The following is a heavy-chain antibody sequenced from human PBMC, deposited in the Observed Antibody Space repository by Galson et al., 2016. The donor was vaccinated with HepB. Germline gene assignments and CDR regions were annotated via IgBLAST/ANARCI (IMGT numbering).Heavy chain of an antibody. CDR1: GFTFKTAW. CDR2: IKTKADSEAT. CDR3: YVLGATPTDEAFHV. V-gene: IGHV3-15*01. Sequence: SLRLSCAASGFTFKTAWMSWVRQTPGKGLEWLGRIKTKADSEATDYAAPVNGRFTISRDDSRSMVFLQMNSLKIEDTAIYFCYVLGATPTDEAFHVWGQGTMVTVSP. J-gene: IGHJ3*01. D-gene: IGHD3-10*02.